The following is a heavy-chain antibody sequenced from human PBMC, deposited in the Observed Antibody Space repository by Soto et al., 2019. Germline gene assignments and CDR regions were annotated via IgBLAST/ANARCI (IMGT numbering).Heavy chain of an antibody. Sequence: GGSLRLSCAASGFTFSSYAMHWVRQAPGKGLEWVAVISYDGSNKYYADSVKGRFTISRDNSKNTLYLQMNSLRAEDTAVYYCAKEILTGTTYYYYYGMDVWGQGTTVTVS. J-gene: IGHJ6*02. CDR1: GFTFSSYA. D-gene: IGHD1-7*01. CDR2: ISYDGSNK. V-gene: IGHV3-30-3*01. CDR3: AKEILTGTTYYYYYGMDV.